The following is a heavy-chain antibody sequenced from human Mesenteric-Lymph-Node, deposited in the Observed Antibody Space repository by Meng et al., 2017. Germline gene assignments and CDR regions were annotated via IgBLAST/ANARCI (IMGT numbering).Heavy chain of an antibody. D-gene: IGHD4-17*01. CDR3: ASNDYGDSTYGVN. Sequence: GESLKISCAASGFTFSSYAMSWVRQAPGKGLEWVSGINWNGGSTGYADSVKGRFTISRDNAKNSLYLQMNSLRAEDTALYYCASNDYGDSTYGVNWGQGTLVTVSS. CDR2: INWNGGST. J-gene: IGHJ4*02. CDR1: GFTFSSYA. V-gene: IGHV3-20*04.